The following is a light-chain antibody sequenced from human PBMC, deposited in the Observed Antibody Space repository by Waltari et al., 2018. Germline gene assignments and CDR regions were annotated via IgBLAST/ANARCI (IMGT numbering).Light chain of an antibody. CDR1: SIDVGGYNY. CDR3: SSYTSSSTVV. J-gene: IGLJ2*01. Sequence: QSALTQPASVSGSPGQSITISCTGTSIDVGGYNYVSWYQQHPGKAPKLMIYDVSKRPSGVSNRFSSSKSGNTASLTISGLQAEDEADYYCSSYTSSSTVVFGGGTKLTVL. CDR2: DVS. V-gene: IGLV2-14*01.